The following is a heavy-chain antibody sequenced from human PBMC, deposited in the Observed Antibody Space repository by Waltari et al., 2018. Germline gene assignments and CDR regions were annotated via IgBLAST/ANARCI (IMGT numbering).Heavy chain of an antibody. CDR2: IYYSGST. V-gene: IGHV4-39*01. Sequence: QLQLQESGPGLVKPSETLSLTCPVPGGSISSSSYYWGWIRQPPGKGLGWIGSIYYSGSTYYNPSLKSRVTISVDTSKNQFSLKLSSVTAADTAVYYCARRRNYDYVWGSYRALDYFDYWGQGTLVTVSS. CDR1: GGSISSSSYY. D-gene: IGHD3-16*02. J-gene: IGHJ4*02. CDR3: ARRRNYDYVWGSYRALDYFDY.